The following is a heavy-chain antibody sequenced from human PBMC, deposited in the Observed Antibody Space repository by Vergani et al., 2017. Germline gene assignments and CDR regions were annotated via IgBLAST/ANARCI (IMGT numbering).Heavy chain of an antibody. CDR1: GASIRSSNYY. Sequence: QLQLQESGPGLVKPSATLSLTCSVSGASIRSSNYYWGWIRQPPGKGLEWIASIYYSGSTYYNPSLKSRVTISVDTSKNQFSLKLCPVTAADTAVYFCARHSTVEWLVKLGWIDPGGQGILVTVSS. CDR2: IYYSGST. J-gene: IGHJ5*02. CDR3: ARHSTVEWLVKLGWIDP. V-gene: IGHV4-39*01. D-gene: IGHD6-19*01.